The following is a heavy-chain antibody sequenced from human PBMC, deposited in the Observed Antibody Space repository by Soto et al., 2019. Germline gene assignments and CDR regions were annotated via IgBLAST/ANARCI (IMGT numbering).Heavy chain of an antibody. CDR1: GFTFSSYA. CDR3: AEGSSGWYKGPCDY. V-gene: IGHV3-23*01. D-gene: IGHD6-19*01. Sequence: EVQLLESGGGLVQPGGSLRLSCAASGFTFSSYAMAWVRQAPGKGLEWVSGISGSGASTYYADSVKGRFTISRDNSKKTLYREMNGLRAVDSAGYYGAEGSSGWYKGPCDYWGQGALVTVSS. CDR2: ISGSGAST. J-gene: IGHJ4*02.